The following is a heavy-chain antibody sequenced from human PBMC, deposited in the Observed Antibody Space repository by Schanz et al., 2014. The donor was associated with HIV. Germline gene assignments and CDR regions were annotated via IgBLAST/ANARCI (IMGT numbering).Heavy chain of an antibody. Sequence: QVQLVQSGAEVKKPGSSVKVSCTASGGTFSSYAISWVRQAPGQGLEWMGWVNPESGNTGMADKFLGRLSLTRFPSPGTAYMELDSLRAEDTAIYYCVRAASFHFDKEGYYRNWYFDFWGRGTLVAVSS. CDR3: VRAASFHFDKEGYYRNWYFDF. J-gene: IGHJ2*01. V-gene: IGHV1-8*02. CDR1: GGTFSSYA. D-gene: IGHD1-26*01. CDR2: VNPESGNT.